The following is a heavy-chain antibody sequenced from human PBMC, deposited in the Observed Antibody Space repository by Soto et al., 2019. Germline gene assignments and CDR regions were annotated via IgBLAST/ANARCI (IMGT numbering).Heavy chain of an antibody. Sequence: SETLSLTCAVSGGSISSGGYSWSWIRQPPGKGLEWIGDIYHSGSTYYNPSLKSRVTISVDTSKNHFSLRLSSVTAADTAIYFCAREGNLGRWLQPLDFWGQGTLVTV. CDR2: IYHSGST. J-gene: IGHJ4*02. V-gene: IGHV4-30-2*01. CDR1: GGSISSGGYS. D-gene: IGHD5-12*01. CDR3: AREGNLGRWLQPLDF.